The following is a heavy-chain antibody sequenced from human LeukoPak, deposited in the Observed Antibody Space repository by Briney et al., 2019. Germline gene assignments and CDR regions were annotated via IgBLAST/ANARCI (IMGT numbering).Heavy chain of an antibody. J-gene: IGHJ4*02. CDR2: INPSGGST. V-gene: IGHV1-46*01. D-gene: IGHD2-2*01. CDR1: GYTFTSYY. CDR3: ARDRIVVVPAAIVVAGGYYFDY. Sequence: GASVKVSCKASGYTFTSYYMHWVRQAPGQGLEWMGIINPSGGSTSYAQKFQGRVTMTRDTSTSTVYMELSSLRSEDTAVYYCARDRIVVVPAAIVVAGGYYFDYWGQGTLVTASS.